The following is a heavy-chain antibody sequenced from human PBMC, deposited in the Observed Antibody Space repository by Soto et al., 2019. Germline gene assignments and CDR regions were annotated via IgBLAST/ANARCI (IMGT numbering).Heavy chain of an antibody. Sequence: ASVKVSCKASGYTFTSYAMHWVRQAPGQRLEWMGWINAGNGNTKYSQKFQGRVTITRDTSASTAYMELSSLRSEDTAVYYCARGEGPGMVYATPPGYWGQGTLVTVSS. CDR2: INAGNGNT. D-gene: IGHD2-8*01. J-gene: IGHJ4*02. V-gene: IGHV1-3*01. CDR3: ARGEGPGMVYATPPGY. CDR1: GYTFTSYA.